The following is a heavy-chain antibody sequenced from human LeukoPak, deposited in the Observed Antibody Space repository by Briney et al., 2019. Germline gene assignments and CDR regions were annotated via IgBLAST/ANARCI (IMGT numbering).Heavy chain of an antibody. CDR1: GGSVSSTTYY. D-gene: IGHD3-10*01. CDR3: ARYVVYGSGKYYFDY. J-gene: IGHJ4*02. V-gene: IGHV4-39*01. Sequence: SESLSLTCTVSGGSVSSTTYYWSWIRQPPGKGLEWIARISFSGSTYYNPSLKSRVTISVDTSENQFSLKLSSVTAADTAVYYCARYVVYGSGKYYFDYWGQGTLVTVSS. CDR2: ISFSGST.